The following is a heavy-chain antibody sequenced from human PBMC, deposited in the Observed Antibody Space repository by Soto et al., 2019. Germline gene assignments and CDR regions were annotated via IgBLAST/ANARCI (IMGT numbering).Heavy chain of an antibody. CDR1: GGSISSGGYH. J-gene: IGHJ5*02. Sequence: QVQLQESGPGLVKPSQTLSLTCTVSGGSISSGGYHWSWIRQHPGKGLEWIGYIYYSGSTYYNPSLKSRVTISVDTSKNQFSLKLSSVTAADTAVYYCARGIAAAGTWFDPWGQGTLVTVSS. V-gene: IGHV4-31*03. CDR3: ARGIAAAGTWFDP. D-gene: IGHD6-13*01. CDR2: IYYSGST.